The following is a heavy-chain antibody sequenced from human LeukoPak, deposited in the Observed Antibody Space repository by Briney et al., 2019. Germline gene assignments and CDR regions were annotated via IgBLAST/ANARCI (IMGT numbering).Heavy chain of an antibody. V-gene: IGHV3-21*01. CDR3: AKGFWIAVAGTDRAGAFDI. D-gene: IGHD6-19*01. CDR1: GFTFSSYS. CDR2: ISSSSSYI. Sequence: GGSLRLSCAASGFTFSSYSMNWVRQAPGKGLEWVSSISSSSSYIYYADSVKGRFTISRDNAKNSLYLQMNSLRAEDTAVYYCAKGFWIAVAGTDRAGAFDIWGQGTMVTVSS. J-gene: IGHJ3*02.